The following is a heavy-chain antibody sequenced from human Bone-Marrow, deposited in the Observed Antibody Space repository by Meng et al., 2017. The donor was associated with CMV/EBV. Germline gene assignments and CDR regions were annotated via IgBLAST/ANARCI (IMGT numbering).Heavy chain of an antibody. J-gene: IGHJ4*02. D-gene: IGHD3-22*01. Sequence: GGSLRLSCAASGFIFKTYAMHWVRQAPGKGLEWVTGIRYDGTEKYYADSVRGRFTVSRDNSKNILYLEMNSLRTEDTALYYCAYYSSSGYYFDYWGRGTLVTVSS. CDR1: GFIFKTYA. CDR3: AYYSSSGYYFDY. CDR2: IRYDGTEK. V-gene: IGHV3-30*02.